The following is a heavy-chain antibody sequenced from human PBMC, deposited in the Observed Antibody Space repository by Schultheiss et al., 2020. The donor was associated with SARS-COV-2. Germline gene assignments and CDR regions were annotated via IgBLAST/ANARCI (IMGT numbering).Heavy chain of an antibody. CDR2: IYYSGST. CDR1: GGSISSGGYY. V-gene: IGHV4-30-4*01. Sequence: SETLSLTCTVSGGSISSGGYYWSWIRQPPGKGLEWIGYIYYSGSTYYNPSLKSRVTISVDTSKNQFSLKLSSVTAADTAVYYCARRGRKPLNGYLDYWGQGTLVTVS. CDR3: ARRGRKPLNGYLDY. D-gene: IGHD3-9*01. J-gene: IGHJ4*02.